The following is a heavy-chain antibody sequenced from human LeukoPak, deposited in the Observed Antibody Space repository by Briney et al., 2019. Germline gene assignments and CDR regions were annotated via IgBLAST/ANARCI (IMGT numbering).Heavy chain of an antibody. CDR1: GYTFTSYG. Sequence: ASVKVSCKASGYTFTSYGISWVRQAPGQGLEWMGWISAYNGNTNYAQKLQGRVTMTTDTSTSTAYMELRSLRSDDTAMYYCARDEGYGYDYGGFDYWGQGTLVTVSS. D-gene: IGHD5-18*01. CDR2: ISAYNGNT. CDR3: ARDEGYGYDYGGFDY. V-gene: IGHV1-18*01. J-gene: IGHJ4*02.